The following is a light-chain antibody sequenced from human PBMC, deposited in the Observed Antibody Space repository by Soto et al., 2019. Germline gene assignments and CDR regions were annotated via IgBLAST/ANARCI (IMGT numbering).Light chain of an antibody. CDR3: QVWDVSTVHYV. V-gene: IGLV3-21*02. CDR2: DDS. Sequence: SSVLTQPPPRSVAQGQTTRITCGGNNIGSKTVHWYQQKAGQAPVLVVYDDSDRPSGIPERFSGSNSGNTATLTISRVEAGDEADYYCQVWDVSTVHYVSGTGTKVTVL. CDR1: NIGSKT. J-gene: IGLJ1*01.